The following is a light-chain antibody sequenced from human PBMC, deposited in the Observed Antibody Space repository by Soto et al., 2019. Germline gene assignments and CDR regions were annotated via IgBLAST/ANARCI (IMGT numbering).Light chain of an antibody. CDR3: QRYGSSLWT. J-gene: IGKJ1*01. CDR2: GAS. V-gene: IGKV3-20*01. CDR1: QSVSSSY. Sequence: DIVLTQSPGTLSLSPGERATLSCRASQSVSSSYLAWYQQKPGQAPRLLIYGASSRATGIPDRFSGSGSGTDFTLTISRLEPEDFAVYYCQRYGSSLWTFGQGTKVDI.